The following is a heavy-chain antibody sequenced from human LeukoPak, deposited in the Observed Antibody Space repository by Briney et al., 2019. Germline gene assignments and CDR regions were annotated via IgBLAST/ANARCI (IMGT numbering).Heavy chain of an antibody. Sequence: SETLSLTCAVSGGSISSGGYSWSWIRQPPGKGMDWIGYIYHSGSTYYNPSLKSRVTISVDRSKNQFSLKLSSVTAADTAVYYCARSTMVRGVTFSNWFDPWGQGTLVTVSS. CDR1: GGSISSGGYS. J-gene: IGHJ5*02. CDR2: IYHSGST. V-gene: IGHV4-30-2*01. CDR3: ARSTMVRGVTFSNWFDP. D-gene: IGHD3-10*01.